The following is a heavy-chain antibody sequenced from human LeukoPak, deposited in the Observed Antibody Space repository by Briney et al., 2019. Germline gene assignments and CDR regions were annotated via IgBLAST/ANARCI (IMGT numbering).Heavy chain of an antibody. CDR2: INHSGST. CDR3: ASFIAAAGPVAWFDP. V-gene: IGHV4-34*01. D-gene: IGHD6-13*01. CDR1: GGSFSGYY. Sequence: SETLSLTCAVYGGSFSGYYWSWIRQPPGKGLEWIGEINHSGSTNYNPSLKSRVTISADTSKNQFSLKLSSVTAADTAVYYCASFIAAAGPVAWFDPWGQGTLVTVSS. J-gene: IGHJ5*02.